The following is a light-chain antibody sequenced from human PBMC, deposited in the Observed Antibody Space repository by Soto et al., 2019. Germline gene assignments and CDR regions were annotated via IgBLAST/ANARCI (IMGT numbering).Light chain of an antibody. CDR2: DPS. Sequence: DIQRTQSPSTLSASVGDRVTITGRASQSISSWWPGYQQKPGKAPKLLIYDPSTLQSGVPSRFLGSGSGTKFTLTISSLQPDDFATYYCQQYDISSRTFGQGTKVEIK. CDR3: QQYDISSRT. CDR1: QSISSW. V-gene: IGKV1-5*01. J-gene: IGKJ1*01.